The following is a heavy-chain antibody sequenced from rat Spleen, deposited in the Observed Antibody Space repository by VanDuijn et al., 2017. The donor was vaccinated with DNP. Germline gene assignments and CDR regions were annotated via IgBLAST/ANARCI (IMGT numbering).Heavy chain of an antibody. CDR3: ARWFNAGYYFDY. D-gene: IGHD1-12*03. J-gene: IGHJ2*01. V-gene: IGHV5-25*01. CDR1: GFTFSYYY. CDR2: ISSGGGNT. Sequence: EVQLVESGGGLVQPGRSMKLSCAASGFTFSYYYMAWVRQAPTKGLEWVASISSGGGNTYYRDSVKGRFTISRDNAKTTLYLQMNSLRSEDRATYYSARWFNAGYYFDYWGQGVMVTVSS.